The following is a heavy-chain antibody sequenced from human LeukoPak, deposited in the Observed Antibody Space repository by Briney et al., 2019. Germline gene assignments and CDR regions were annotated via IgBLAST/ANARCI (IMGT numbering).Heavy chain of an antibody. D-gene: IGHD6-19*01. J-gene: IGHJ4*02. V-gene: IGHV4-39*01. CDR3: ARRVAVAANYFDS. Sequence: SETLSLTCTVSGGSISSSSYYWGWIRQPPGKGLEWIGSIYYSGSTYYNPSLKSRVTISLDTSKNQFSLKLSSVTAADTAVYYCARRVAVAANYFDSWVQGTLVTVSS. CDR2: IYYSGST. CDR1: GGSISSSSYY.